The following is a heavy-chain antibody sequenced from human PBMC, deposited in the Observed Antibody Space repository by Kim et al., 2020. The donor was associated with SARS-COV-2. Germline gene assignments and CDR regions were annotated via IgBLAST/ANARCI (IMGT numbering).Heavy chain of an antibody. Sequence: NPTPSLKRRVPISADTSKNQFSLKLGSVTAAAAAVYYCARHGQLSLGMDVWGQGTTVTVSS. J-gene: IGHJ6*02. D-gene: IGHD6-6*01. CDR3: ARHGQLSLGMDV. V-gene: IGHV4-59*08.